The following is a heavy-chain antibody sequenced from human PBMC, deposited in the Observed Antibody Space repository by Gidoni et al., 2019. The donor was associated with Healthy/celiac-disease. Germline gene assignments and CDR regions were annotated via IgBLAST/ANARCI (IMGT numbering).Heavy chain of an antibody. D-gene: IGHD2-15*01. V-gene: IGHV3-30*18. CDR1: GFTFSSYG. J-gene: IGHJ4*02. CDR2: ISYDGSNK. CDR3: AKDDGVRDYCSGGSCYSGPGY. Sequence: QVQLVESGGGVVQPGRSLRLSCAASGFTFSSYGMHWVLQAPGKGLEWVAVISYDGSNKYYADSVKGRFTISRDNSKNTLYLQMNSLRAEDTAVYYCAKDDGVRDYCSGGSCYSGPGYWGQGTLVTVSS.